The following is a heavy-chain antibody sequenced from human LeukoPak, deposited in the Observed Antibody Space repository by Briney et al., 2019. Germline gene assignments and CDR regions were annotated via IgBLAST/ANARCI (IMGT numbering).Heavy chain of an antibody. Sequence: SETLSLTCAVYGGSFSGYYWSWIRQPPGKGLEWIGEINHSGSTNYNPSLKSRVTISVDTSKNQFSLKLSSVTAADTAAYYCARGWQYYYGSAPGGYYYYMDVWGKGTTVTVSS. J-gene: IGHJ6*03. CDR1: GGSFSGYY. V-gene: IGHV4-34*01. CDR3: ARGWQYYYGSAPGGYYYYMDV. CDR2: INHSGST. D-gene: IGHD3-10*01.